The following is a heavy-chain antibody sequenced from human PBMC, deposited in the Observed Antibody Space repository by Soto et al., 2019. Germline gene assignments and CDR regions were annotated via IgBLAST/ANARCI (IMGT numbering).Heavy chain of an antibody. CDR3: ARLVRGGVVTNFEF. J-gene: IGHJ4*02. Sequence: GESLKISCKGSGYSFSSYWIGWVPKMPGKGLEWMGIIHPGDSDTRYSPSFQGQVTISADKSISTAYLQWTSLEASDTAIYYCARLVRGGVVTNFEFWGQGTLVTVSS. V-gene: IGHV5-51*01. CDR1: GYSFSSYW. D-gene: IGHD3-10*01. CDR2: IHPGDSDT.